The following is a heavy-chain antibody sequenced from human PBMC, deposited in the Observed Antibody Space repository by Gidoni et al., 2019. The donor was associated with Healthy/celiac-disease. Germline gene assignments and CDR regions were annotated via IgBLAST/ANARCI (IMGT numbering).Heavy chain of an antibody. Sequence: QVQLVESGGGVVQPGRSLPLSCSASVFTFSSSGMHWVRQAPGKGLEWVAVIPYDGSNKYYADSVKGRFTISRDNSKNTLYLQRNSRRAEDTAVYYCAKGSVYSSGWSAEYFQNWGQGTLVTVSS. CDR2: IPYDGSNK. J-gene: IGHJ1*01. CDR1: VFTFSSSG. D-gene: IGHD6-19*01. CDR3: AKGSVYSSGWSAEYFQN. V-gene: IGHV3-30*18.